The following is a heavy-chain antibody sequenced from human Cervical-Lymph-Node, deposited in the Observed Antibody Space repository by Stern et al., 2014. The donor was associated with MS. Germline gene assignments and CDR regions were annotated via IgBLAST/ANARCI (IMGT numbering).Heavy chain of an antibody. Sequence: EVQLVESGGGLVQPGGSLRLSCAASGFTFSTYAMNWVRQAPGKGLEWVSYISSMSTTIYYADSVKGRFTISRDNAKNSLFLQMNSLRAEDTAVYYCARDKDSGSYRLGADPWGQGTLVTVSS. J-gene: IGHJ5*02. V-gene: IGHV3-48*04. CDR2: ISSMSTTI. CDR3: ARDKDSGSYRLGADP. CDR1: GFTFSTYA. D-gene: IGHD1-26*01.